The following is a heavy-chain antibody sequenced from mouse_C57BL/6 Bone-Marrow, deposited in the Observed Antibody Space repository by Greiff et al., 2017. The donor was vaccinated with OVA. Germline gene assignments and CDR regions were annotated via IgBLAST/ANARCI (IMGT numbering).Heavy chain of an antibody. CDR3: ARWDYYGSSYWYFDV. V-gene: IGHV1-82*01. CDR1: GYAFSSSW. D-gene: IGHD1-1*01. Sequence: VQLQQSGPELVKPGASVKISCKASGYAFSSSWMNWVKQRPGQGLEWIGRIYPGDGDTNYNGKFKGKATLTADKSSSTAYMQLSSLTSEDSAVYVCARWDYYGSSYWYFDVWGTGTTVTVSS. J-gene: IGHJ1*03. CDR2: IYPGDGDT.